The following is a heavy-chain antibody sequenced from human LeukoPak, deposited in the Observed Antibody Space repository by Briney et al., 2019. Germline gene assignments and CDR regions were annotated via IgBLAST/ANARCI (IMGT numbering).Heavy chain of an antibody. CDR1: GYTFTGYY. CDR3: AREIPGIAAAGTLGFDY. Sequence: ASVKISCKASGYTFTGYYMHWVRQAPGQGLEWMGWINPNSGGTNYAQKFQGRVTMTRDTSISTAYMELSRLRSDDTAVYYCAREIPGIAAAGTLGFDYWDQGTLVTVSS. J-gene: IGHJ4*02. D-gene: IGHD6-13*01. CDR2: INPNSGGT. V-gene: IGHV1-2*02.